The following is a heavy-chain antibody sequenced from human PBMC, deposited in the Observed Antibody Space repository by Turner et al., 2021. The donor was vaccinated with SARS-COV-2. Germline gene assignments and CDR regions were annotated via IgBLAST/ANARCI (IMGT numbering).Heavy chain of an antibody. V-gene: IGHV3-23*01. Sequence: EVQLLESGGGLVQPGGSLRPSCAASGFTFSSYALIWVRQAPGKGLEWVSAISGSGGSTYYADSVKGRFTISRVDSKNTLYLQMNSLRAENTAEYCCAKVADTAMGYDYWGQGTLVTVSS. CDR2: ISGSGGST. CDR3: AKVADTAMGYDY. CDR1: GFTFSSYA. D-gene: IGHD5-18*01. J-gene: IGHJ4*02.